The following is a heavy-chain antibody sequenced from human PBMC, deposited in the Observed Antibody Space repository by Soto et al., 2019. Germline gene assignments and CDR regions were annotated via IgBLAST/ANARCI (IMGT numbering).Heavy chain of an antibody. V-gene: IGHV2-5*02. J-gene: IGHJ5*02. Sequence: QITLKESGPTLVRPTQTLTLTCTFSGFSLSTSGVGVAWFRQPPGKALEWLALLYWDGDKRYRPALKSGLTLTKENSKNLVVLTMTNVDPVDTATYFCAHRVADYACESGYYKGRKDWFDPRGQGTLVIVSS. CDR3: AHRVADYACESGYYKGRKDWFDP. CDR2: LYWDGDK. CDR1: GFSLSTSGVG. D-gene: IGHD3-9*01.